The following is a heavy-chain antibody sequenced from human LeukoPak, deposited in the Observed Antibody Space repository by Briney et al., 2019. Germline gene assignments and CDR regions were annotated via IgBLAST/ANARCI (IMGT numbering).Heavy chain of an antibody. Sequence: GGSLRLSCAASGFTFSTYAVTWVRQAPGKGLEWVSTISGSGDSTYYADSVKGRFTISRDNSKDALYLQMSSVRVDDTAVYYCARDRGRYYDSRGFYWGYYFDSWGQGILVTVST. J-gene: IGHJ4*02. CDR1: GFTFSTYA. CDR3: ARDRGRYYDSRGFYWGYYFDS. V-gene: IGHV3-23*01. CDR2: ISGSGDST. D-gene: IGHD3-22*01.